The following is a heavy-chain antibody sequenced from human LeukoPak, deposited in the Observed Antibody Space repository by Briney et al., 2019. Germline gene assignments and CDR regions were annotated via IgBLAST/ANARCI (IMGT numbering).Heavy chain of an antibody. CDR1: GGTFSSYA. V-gene: IGHV1-69*01. Sequence: SVKVSCKASGGTFSSYAISWVRQAPGQGLEWMGGIIPIFGTANYAQKFQGRVTITADESTSTAYMELSSLRSEDTAVYYCARPLRPAYCGGDCYSGRDAFDIWGQGTMVTVSS. CDR2: IIPIFGTA. CDR3: ARPLRPAYCGGDCYSGRDAFDI. J-gene: IGHJ3*02. D-gene: IGHD2-21*02.